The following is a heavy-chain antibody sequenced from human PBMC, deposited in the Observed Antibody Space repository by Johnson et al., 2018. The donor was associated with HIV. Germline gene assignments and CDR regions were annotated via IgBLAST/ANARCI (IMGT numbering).Heavy chain of an antibody. CDR1: AFTFSKYA. V-gene: IGHV3-23*04. CDR3: AKVGLVVAGPRPHAFDI. CDR2: ISGSGDTT. Sequence: VQLVESGGGLVQPGGSLRLSCAASAFTFSKYAMSWVRQAPGKGLEWVSGISGSGDTTDYADSVKGRFTVSRDNSKNTLYLQMDSLRAEDTAMYYCAKVGLVVAGPRPHAFDIWGQGTLVTVSS. D-gene: IGHD6-19*01. J-gene: IGHJ3*02.